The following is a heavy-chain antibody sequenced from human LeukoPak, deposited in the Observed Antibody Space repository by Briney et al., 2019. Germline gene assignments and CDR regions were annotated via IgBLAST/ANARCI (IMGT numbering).Heavy chain of an antibody. CDR2: MNPNSGNT. V-gene: IGHV1-8*01. D-gene: IGHD2-15*01. Sequence: ASVKVSCKASGYTFSSYDINWVRQAPGQGLEWMGWMNPNSGNTGSAQKFQGRVTMTRSTSISTAYMELSSLRSEDTAVYYCARDGSGGSYESGYFDYWGQGTLVTVSS. J-gene: IGHJ4*02. CDR3: ARDGSGGSYESGYFDY. CDR1: GYTFSSYD.